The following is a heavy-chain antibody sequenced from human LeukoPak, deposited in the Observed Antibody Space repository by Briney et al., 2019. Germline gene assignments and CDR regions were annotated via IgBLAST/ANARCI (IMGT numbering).Heavy chain of an antibody. CDR2: IYTSGST. D-gene: IGHD2-15*01. CDR3: ARVRCSGGSCPYYYYCYYMDV. J-gene: IGHJ6*03. CDR1: GGSISSYY. Sequence: SETLSLTCTVSGGSISSYYWSWIRQPAGKGLEWIGRIYTSGSTNYNPSLKSRVTMSVDTSKNQFSLKLSSVTAADTAVYYCARVRCSGGSCPYYYYCYYMDVWGKGTTVTVSS. V-gene: IGHV4-4*07.